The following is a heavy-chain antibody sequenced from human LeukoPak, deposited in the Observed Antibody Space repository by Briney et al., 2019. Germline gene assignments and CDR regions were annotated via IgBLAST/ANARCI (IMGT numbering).Heavy chain of an antibody. CDR2: IIPIFGTA. V-gene: IGHV1-69*13. D-gene: IGHD2-2*01. Sequence: SVKVSCKASGGTFSSYAISWVRQAPGQGLEWMGGIIPIFGTANYAQKFQGRVTITADESTSTAYMELSSLRSEDTAVYYCARCSSTSCYLDYYYMDVWGKGTTVTVSS. CDR1: GGTFSSYA. J-gene: IGHJ6*03. CDR3: ARCSSTSCYLDYYYMDV.